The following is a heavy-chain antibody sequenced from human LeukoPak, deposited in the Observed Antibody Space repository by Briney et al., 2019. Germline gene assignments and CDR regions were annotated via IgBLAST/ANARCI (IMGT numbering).Heavy chain of an antibody. J-gene: IGHJ4*02. D-gene: IGHD6-19*01. CDR3: ARRIPVAGLYYFDF. CDR2: IYPGDSDT. V-gene: IGHV5-51*01. CDR1: GYRFTSYW. Sequence: GESLKISCKGSGYRFTSYWIGWVRQMPGKGLEWMGIIYPGDSDTRYSPSFQGQVTISADKSISTASLQWSGLKASDTAIYYCARRIPVAGLYYFDFWGQGTLVTVSS.